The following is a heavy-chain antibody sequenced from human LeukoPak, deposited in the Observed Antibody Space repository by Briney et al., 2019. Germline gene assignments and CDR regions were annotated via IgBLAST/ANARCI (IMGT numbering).Heavy chain of an antibody. D-gene: IGHD6-13*01. CDR3: ARGLIAAAGTLDY. V-gene: IGHV3-21*01. CDR2: ISSSSSYI. CDR1: GFTFSSYS. Sequence: GGSLRLSCAASGFTFSSYSMNWVRQAPGKGLEWVSSISSSSSYIYYADSVKGRFTISRDNAKNPLYLQMNSLRAEDTAVYYCARGLIAAAGTLDYWGQGTLVTVSS. J-gene: IGHJ4*02.